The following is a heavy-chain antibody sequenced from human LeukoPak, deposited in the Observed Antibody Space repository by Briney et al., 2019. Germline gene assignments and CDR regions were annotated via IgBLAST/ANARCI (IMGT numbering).Heavy chain of an antibody. Sequence: GGSLRLSPAASGFTFSSYSMNWVRQAPGKGLEWVSYISSSSSTIYYADSVKGRFTISRDNANNSLYLQMNSLRAEDTAVYYCARGGFSLDYWGQGTLVSVSS. D-gene: IGHD3-3*01. J-gene: IGHJ4*02. CDR3: ARGGFSLDY. CDR2: ISSSSSTI. CDR1: GFTFSSYS. V-gene: IGHV3-48*01.